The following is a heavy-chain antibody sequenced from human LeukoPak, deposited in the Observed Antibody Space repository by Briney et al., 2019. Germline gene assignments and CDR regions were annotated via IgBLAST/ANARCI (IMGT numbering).Heavy chain of an antibody. J-gene: IGHJ4*02. CDR2: IYYSGST. CDR1: GGSISSGGYY. V-gene: IGHV4-31*03. Sequence: SETLSLTCTVSGGSISSGGYYWSWIRQHPGKGLEWIGYIYYSGSTYYNPSLKSRVTISVDTSKNQFSLKLSSATAADTAVYYCARDVRAVAGRFLDYWGQGTLVTVSS. CDR3: ARDVRAVAGRFLDY. D-gene: IGHD6-19*01.